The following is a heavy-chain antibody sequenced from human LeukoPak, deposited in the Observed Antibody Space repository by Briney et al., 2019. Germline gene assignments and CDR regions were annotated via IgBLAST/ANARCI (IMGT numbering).Heavy chain of an antibody. CDR2: INYDGSEK. CDR3: GKSEVTIPDSH. Sequence: GGSLRLSCAASGFVFKNYWMSWVRQAPGKGLEWLANINYDGSEKYHVDSVKGRFTISRDNAKNSLYLQMNSLRVEGTAVYYCGKSEVTIPDSHWGQGTPVTVSS. CDR1: GFVFKNYW. V-gene: IGHV3-7*01. D-gene: IGHD2-21*02. J-gene: IGHJ4*02.